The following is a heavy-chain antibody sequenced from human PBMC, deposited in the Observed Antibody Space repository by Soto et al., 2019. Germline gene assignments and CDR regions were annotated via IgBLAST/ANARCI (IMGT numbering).Heavy chain of an antibody. Sequence: GGSLRLSCAASGFTFDDYGMSWVRQAPGKGLEWVSGINWNGGSTGYADSVKGRFTISRDNAKNSLYLQMNSLRAEHTALYHSPRVGGSSWYLQAFDICGQXSMVTVSS. V-gene: IGHV3-20*01. D-gene: IGHD6-13*01. J-gene: IGHJ3*02. CDR2: INWNGGST. CDR3: PRVGGSSWYLQAFDI. CDR1: GFTFDDYG.